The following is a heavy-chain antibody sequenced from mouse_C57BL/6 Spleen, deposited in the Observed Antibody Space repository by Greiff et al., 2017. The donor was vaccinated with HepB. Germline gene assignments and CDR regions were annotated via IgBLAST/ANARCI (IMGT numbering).Heavy chain of an antibody. J-gene: IGHJ1*03. V-gene: IGHV1-22*01. CDR2: INPNNGGT. CDR1: GYTFTDYN. Sequence: EVKLQESGPELVKPGASVKMSCKASGYTFTDYNMHWVKQSHGKSLEWIGYINPNNGGTSYNQKFKGKATLTVNKSSSTAYMELRSLTSEDSAVYYCAREPYYGSRNWYFDVWGTGTTVTVSS. CDR3: AREPYYGSRNWYFDV. D-gene: IGHD1-1*01.